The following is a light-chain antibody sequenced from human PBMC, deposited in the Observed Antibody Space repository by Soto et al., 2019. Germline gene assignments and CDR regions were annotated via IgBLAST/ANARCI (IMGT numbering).Light chain of an antibody. CDR1: SSDVGTYNY. J-gene: IGLJ1*01. V-gene: IGLV2-14*01. Sequence: QSVLTQPASVSGSPGQSITISCTGTSSDVGTYNYVSWYQQHPGKAPKLMIYEVSNRPSGVSNRFSGSKSGNTASLTISGLQAEDEADYNCSSYTGSSSFYVFGTGTKVTVL. CDR2: EVS. CDR3: SSYTGSSSFYV.